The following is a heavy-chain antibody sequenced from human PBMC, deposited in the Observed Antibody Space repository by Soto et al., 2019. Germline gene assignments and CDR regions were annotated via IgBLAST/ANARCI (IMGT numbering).Heavy chain of an antibody. D-gene: IGHD1-26*01. CDR3: ARDMYSGSYFLFDY. CDR2: IWYDGSNK. CDR1: GFTFSSYG. Sequence: QVQLVESGGGVVQPGRSLRLSCAASGFTFSSYGMHWVRQAPGKGLEWVGVIWYDGSNKYYAESVKGRFTISRDNSKNKLYQQMNSLRAEDTAVYYCARDMYSGSYFLFDYWGQGTLVTVSS. J-gene: IGHJ4*02. V-gene: IGHV3-33*01.